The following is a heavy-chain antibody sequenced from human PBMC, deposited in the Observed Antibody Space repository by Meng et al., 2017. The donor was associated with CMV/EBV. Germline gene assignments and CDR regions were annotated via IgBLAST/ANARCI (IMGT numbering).Heavy chain of an antibody. Sequence: GESLKISCAASGIPFRTHWMHWVRQAPGKGLVWVSAINRGGTTTTYADSVKGRFTISRDNAKNTLYLQMNDVRAEDTAVYYCAGSPPNLVGDMYFFYAMDVWGRGTTVTVSS. V-gene: IGHV3-74*01. CDR3: AGSPPNLVGDMYFFYAMDV. CDR1: GIPFRTHW. CDR2: INRGGTTT. D-gene: IGHD2/OR15-2a*01. J-gene: IGHJ6*02.